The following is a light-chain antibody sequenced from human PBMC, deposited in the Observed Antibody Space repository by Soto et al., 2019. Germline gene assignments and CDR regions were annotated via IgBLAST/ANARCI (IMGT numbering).Light chain of an antibody. CDR1: SSDVGGYNY. Sequence: QSALTQPRSVSGSPGQSVTISCTGTSSDVGGYNYVLWYRQHPGKAPKVMIYDVTKRPSGVPDRFSGSKSDNTASLTISALQAEDEADYYCCSYAGGFYVFGTGTKLTVL. V-gene: IGLV2-11*01. CDR3: CSYAGGFYV. J-gene: IGLJ1*01. CDR2: DVT.